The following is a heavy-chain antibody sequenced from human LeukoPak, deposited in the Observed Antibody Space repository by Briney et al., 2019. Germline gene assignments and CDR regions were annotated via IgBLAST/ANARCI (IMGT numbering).Heavy chain of an antibody. J-gene: IGHJ4*02. CDR1: GFTFSDYS. D-gene: IGHD1-26*01. Sequence: GGSLRLSCAASGFTFSDYSMNWVRQAPGKGLEWVSYISSSSSTIYYADSVKGRFTISRDNAKNSLYLQMNSLRDEDTAVYYCARDTTSIVGATHFDYWGQGTLVTASS. CDR3: ARDTTSIVGATHFDY. CDR2: ISSSSSTI. V-gene: IGHV3-48*02.